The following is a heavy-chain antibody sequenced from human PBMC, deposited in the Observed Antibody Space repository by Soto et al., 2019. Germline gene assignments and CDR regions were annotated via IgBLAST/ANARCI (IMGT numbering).Heavy chain of an antibody. J-gene: IGHJ4*02. V-gene: IGHV4-4*07. CDR1: GGSISVYP. CDR2: IYASGNI. Sequence: NPSETLSLTCTVSGGSISVYPWSWIRHSGGKGLEWIGRIYASGNIHFNPSLKSRVTMSVDTSKNQFSLNLMSVTAADTAVYYCARESGDNWSYEAHWGQRTQVTVSS. D-gene: IGHD1-7*01. CDR3: ARESGDNWSYEAH.